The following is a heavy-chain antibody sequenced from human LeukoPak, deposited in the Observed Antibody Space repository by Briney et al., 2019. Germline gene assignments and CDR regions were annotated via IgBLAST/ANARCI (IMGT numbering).Heavy chain of an antibody. CDR2: ISSSSTI. D-gene: IGHD2-21*02. V-gene: IGHV3-48*04. CDR3: ARDQDSTAYCGGDCYTHFDY. Sequence: GGSLRLSCAASGFTFSSYSMNWVRQAPGKGLEWVSYISSSSTIYYADSVKGRFTISRDNAKNSLYLQMNSLRAEDTAVYYCARDQDSTAYCGGDCYTHFDYWGQGTLVTVSS. J-gene: IGHJ4*02. CDR1: GFTFSSYS.